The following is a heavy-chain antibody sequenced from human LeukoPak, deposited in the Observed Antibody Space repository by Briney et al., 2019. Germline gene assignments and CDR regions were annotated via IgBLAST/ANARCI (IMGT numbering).Heavy chain of an antibody. Sequence: ASVKVSCKASGYTFTNYGFSWVRQAPGQGLEWMGWISAYNGNTNYAQELQGRVTMTTDTSTSTAYMGLRSLRSDDTAVYYCARKVAGPHPIDYWGQGTLVTVSS. J-gene: IGHJ4*02. CDR1: GYTFTNYG. CDR2: ISAYNGNT. D-gene: IGHD6-19*01. V-gene: IGHV1-18*01. CDR3: ARKVAGPHPIDY.